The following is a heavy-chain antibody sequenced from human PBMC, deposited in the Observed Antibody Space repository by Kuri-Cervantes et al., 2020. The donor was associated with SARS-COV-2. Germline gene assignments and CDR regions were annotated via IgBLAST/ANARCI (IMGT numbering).Heavy chain of an antibody. D-gene: IGHD1-26*01. CDR1: GYTFTGYY. Sequence: ASVKVSCKASGYTFTGYYMHWVRQAPGKGLEWMGGFDPEDGETIYAQKFQGRVTMTEDTSTDTAYMELSSLRSEDTAVYYCATFGGSYPKYYFDYWGQGTLVTVSS. V-gene: IGHV1-24*01. J-gene: IGHJ4*02. CDR3: ATFGGSYPKYYFDY. CDR2: FDPEDGET.